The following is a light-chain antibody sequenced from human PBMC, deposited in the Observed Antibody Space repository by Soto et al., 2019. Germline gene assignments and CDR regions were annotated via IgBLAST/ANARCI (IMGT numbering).Light chain of an antibody. V-gene: IGKV3-15*01. CDR2: GAS. CDR3: QQYNVWPLT. Sequence: EIVLTQSPATLSVSPGERATLSCRASQSVSNTLAWYQQRAGQARRLLIYGASTRATGIAAGFSGSGSGTEFTLIISSLQSEDSAVYYCQQYNVWPLTFGGGTKVDIK. J-gene: IGKJ4*01. CDR1: QSVSNT.